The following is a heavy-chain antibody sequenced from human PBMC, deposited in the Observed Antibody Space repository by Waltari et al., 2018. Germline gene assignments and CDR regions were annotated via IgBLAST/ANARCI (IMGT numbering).Heavy chain of an antibody. CDR1: GFTFSSYA. Sequence: EVQLLESGGGLVQPGGSLRLSCAASGFTFSSYAMSWVRQAPGKGLEWVSAISGSGGSTYYADSVKGRFTISRDNSKDTLYLQRNSLRAEDTAVYYCAKGMTTVTHAYYYYGMDVWGQGTTVTVSS. CDR3: AKGMTTVTHAYYYYGMDV. V-gene: IGHV3-23*01. J-gene: IGHJ6*02. D-gene: IGHD4-17*01. CDR2: ISGSGGST.